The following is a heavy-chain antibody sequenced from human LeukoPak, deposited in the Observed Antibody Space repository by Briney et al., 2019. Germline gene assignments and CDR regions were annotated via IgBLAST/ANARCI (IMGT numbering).Heavy chain of an antibody. CDR1: GFTVTDYA. CDR3: AKDGPNSALE. J-gene: IGHJ4*02. V-gene: IGHV3-23*01. Sequence: GGSLRLSCAASGFTVTDYAMTWIRQSPGKGLEWVSSMSDIGPNTYYADSVKGRFTISRDTSKNTLFLQMNSLRAEDTAVYYCAKDGPNSALEWGQGTLVTVSS. CDR2: MSDIGPNT. D-gene: IGHD4-23*01.